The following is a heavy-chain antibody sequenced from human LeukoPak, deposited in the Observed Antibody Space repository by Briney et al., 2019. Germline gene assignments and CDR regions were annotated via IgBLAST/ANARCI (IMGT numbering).Heavy chain of an antibody. CDR3: ARDQGYYYGSGTVDY. Sequence: ASVKVSCKASGYTFTSYGISWVRQAPGQGLEWMGWISAYNGNTNYAQKLQGRVTMTTDTSTSTAYMELRSLRSDDTAVYYCARDQGYYYGSGTVDYWGQGTLVTVSS. CDR2: ISAYNGNT. V-gene: IGHV1-18*01. J-gene: IGHJ4*02. CDR1: GYTFTSYG. D-gene: IGHD3-10*01.